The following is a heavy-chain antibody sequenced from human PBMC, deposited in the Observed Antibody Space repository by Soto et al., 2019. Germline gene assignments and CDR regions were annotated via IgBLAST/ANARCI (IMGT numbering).Heavy chain of an antibody. CDR2: IWFDGSHT. CDR3: ARDSRSSRGNWFDP. Sequence: GGSLRLSCAASGFTFNIFGMHWVHQAPGKGLEWVAMIWFDGSHTHFADSVKGRFTISRDNSKNTLYLQMNSLRAEDTAVYYCARDSRSSRGNWFDPWGQGTLVTVSS. CDR1: GFTFNIFG. V-gene: IGHV3-33*01. J-gene: IGHJ5*02. D-gene: IGHD6-13*01.